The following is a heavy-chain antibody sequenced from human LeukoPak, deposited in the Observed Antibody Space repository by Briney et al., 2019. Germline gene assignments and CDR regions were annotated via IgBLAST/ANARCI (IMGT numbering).Heavy chain of an antibody. Sequence: GGSLRLSCVASGFIFNSYEMNWVRQAPGKGLEWVSYVSSSGSTIYYADSVKGRFTISRDNAKNSLYLQMNSLRAEDTAVYYCAELGITMIGGVWGKGTTVTISS. J-gene: IGHJ6*04. CDR1: GFIFNSYE. D-gene: IGHD3-10*02. V-gene: IGHV3-48*03. CDR3: AELGITMIGGV. CDR2: VSSSGSTI.